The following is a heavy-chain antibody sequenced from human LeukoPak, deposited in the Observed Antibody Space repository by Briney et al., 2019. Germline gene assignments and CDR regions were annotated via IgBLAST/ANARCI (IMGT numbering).Heavy chain of an antibody. Sequence: SETLSLTCTVSGGSISSSSYYWGWIRQPPGKGLEWIGSIYYSGSTYYNPSLKSRVTISVDTSKNQFSLKLSSVTAADTAVYYCATEVGYCSSTSCYEGSYWGQGTLVTVSS. CDR3: ATEVGYCSSTSCYEGSY. J-gene: IGHJ4*02. CDR2: IYYSGST. V-gene: IGHV4-39*07. CDR1: GGSISSSSYY. D-gene: IGHD2-2*01.